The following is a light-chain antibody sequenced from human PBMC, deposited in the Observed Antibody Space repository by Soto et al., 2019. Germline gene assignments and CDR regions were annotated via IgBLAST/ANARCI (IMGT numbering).Light chain of an antibody. CDR1: QGISNY. Sequence: DIQMTQSPSSLSASVGDRVTITCRASQGISNYIAWYQQKPGKAPKLLIYAASTLQSGVPSRFSGSGSGTDFTLTINILQPEDVATYSCQKYISVPLFGPGTKVDIK. J-gene: IGKJ3*01. V-gene: IGKV1-27*01. CDR2: AAS. CDR3: QKYISVPL.